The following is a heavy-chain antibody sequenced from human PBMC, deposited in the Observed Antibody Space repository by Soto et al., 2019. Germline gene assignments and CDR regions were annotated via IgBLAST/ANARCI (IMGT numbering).Heavy chain of an antibody. Sequence: EEQLVESGGGLVKPGGSLRLSCAAPGLTLSSDTMNWVRQAPGKGLEWVSSISSRSTYIHYTDSVRGRFTISRDNAKNSLYLQMNSLRAEDTAVYYCARPSSGYSYGPFDSWGQGILVTVSS. CDR1: GLTLSSDT. V-gene: IGHV3-21*01. CDR2: ISSRSTYI. J-gene: IGHJ4*02. CDR3: ARPSSGYSYGPFDS. D-gene: IGHD5-18*01.